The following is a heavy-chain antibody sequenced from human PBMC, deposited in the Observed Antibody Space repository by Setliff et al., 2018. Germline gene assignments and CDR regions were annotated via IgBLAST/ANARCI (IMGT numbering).Heavy chain of an antibody. V-gene: IGHV1-2*04. CDR1: GYTFTGYY. Sequence: ASVKVSCKASGYTFTGYYMHWVRQAPGQGLEWMGWINPNSGGTDYAQKFQGWVTVTRDTSISTAYMELSRLRSNDTAVYYCARDRVTMIVVAGYFDFWGQGTLVTVSS. J-gene: IGHJ4*02. CDR3: ARDRVTMIVVAGYFDF. CDR2: INPNSGGT. D-gene: IGHD3-22*01.